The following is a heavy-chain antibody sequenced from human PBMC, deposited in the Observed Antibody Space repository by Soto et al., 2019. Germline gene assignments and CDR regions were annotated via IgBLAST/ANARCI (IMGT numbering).Heavy chain of an antibody. CDR3: ARVGPVTVIGDHFRFFGLDV. CDR2: IFPGDSDT. CDR1: GYTFTTYW. V-gene: IGHV5-51*01. J-gene: IGHJ6*01. Sequence: GESLKISCKGSGYTFTTYWIGWVRQMPGKGLEWMGIIFPGDSDTRYSPSFQGHVTISADKSTGTAFLQWRSLAASDTGLYYLARVGPVTVIGDHFRFFGLDVWGQGTTVTVSS. D-gene: IGHD2-21*02.